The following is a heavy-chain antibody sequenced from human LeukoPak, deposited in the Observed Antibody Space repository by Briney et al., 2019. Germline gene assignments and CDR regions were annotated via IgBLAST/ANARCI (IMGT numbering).Heavy chain of an antibody. Sequence: GESLKISRKGSGYSFTSYWIGWVRPMPGKGLEWMGIIYPGDSDTRYSPSFQGQVTISADKSISTAYLQWSSLKASDTAMYYCARLSYDFWSGYKSMPNWFDPWGQGTLVTVSS. CDR3: ARLSYDFWSGYKSMPNWFDP. CDR1: GYSFTSYW. J-gene: IGHJ5*02. V-gene: IGHV5-51*01. D-gene: IGHD3-3*01. CDR2: IYPGDSDT.